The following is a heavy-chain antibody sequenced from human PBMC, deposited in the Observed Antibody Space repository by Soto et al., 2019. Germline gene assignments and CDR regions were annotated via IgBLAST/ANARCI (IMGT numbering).Heavy chain of an antibody. CDR1: GSSISDYSSSHY. J-gene: IGHJ1*01. V-gene: IGHV4-4*07. D-gene: IGHD1-26*01. CDR3: AVETVGGSPGDC. Sequence: SETLSLTCTVSGSSISDYSSSHYWSWIRQPAGKGLEWVGRVSTSGHPTYSPSLKSRVTMSLDTSKNQFSLTVNSVTAADTAMYYCAVETVGGSPGDCWGQGTLVTVS. CDR2: VSTSGHP.